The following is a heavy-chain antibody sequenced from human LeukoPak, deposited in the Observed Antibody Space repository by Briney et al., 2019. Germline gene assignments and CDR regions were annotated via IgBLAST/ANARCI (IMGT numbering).Heavy chain of an antibody. CDR1: GLTFSSYA. Sequence: RTGGSLRLSCAASGLTFSSYAMHWVRQAPGKGLEWVAVMSYDGSNKYYADSVKGRFTISRDNSKNTLYLQMNSLRAEDTAVYYCARPRGYSYGAFDYWGQGTLVTVSS. CDR2: MSYDGSNK. CDR3: ARPRGYSYGAFDY. V-gene: IGHV3-30-3*01. J-gene: IGHJ4*02. D-gene: IGHD5-18*01.